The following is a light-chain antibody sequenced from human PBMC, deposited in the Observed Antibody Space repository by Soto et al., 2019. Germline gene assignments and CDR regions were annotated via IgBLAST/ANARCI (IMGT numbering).Light chain of an antibody. V-gene: IGKV1-12*01. CDR1: QAIDSW. Sequence: DIQMTQSPSSVSASVGDRVTITCRASQAIDSWLAWYQQKPGEAPKLLIFTGSLLHSGVPPRFSGSGSGTDFTLTISSLQPEDFATYYCQQYNSYSVTFGQGTKVEIK. CDR3: QQYNSYSVT. CDR2: TGS. J-gene: IGKJ1*01.